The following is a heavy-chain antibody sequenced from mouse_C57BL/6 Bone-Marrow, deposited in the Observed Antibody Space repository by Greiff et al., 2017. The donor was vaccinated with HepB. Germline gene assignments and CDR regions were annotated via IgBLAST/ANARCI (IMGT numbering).Heavy chain of an antibody. CDR3: ARREFIRDFDY. J-gene: IGHJ2*01. Sequence: QVQLKESGAELARPGASVKLSCKASGYTFTSYGISWVKQRTGQGLEWIGEIYPRSGNTYYNEKFKGKATLTADKSSSTAYMELRSLTSEDSAVYFCARREFIRDFDYWGQGTTLTVSS. CDR1: GYTFTSYG. CDR2: IYPRSGNT. D-gene: IGHD1-1*01. V-gene: IGHV1-81*01.